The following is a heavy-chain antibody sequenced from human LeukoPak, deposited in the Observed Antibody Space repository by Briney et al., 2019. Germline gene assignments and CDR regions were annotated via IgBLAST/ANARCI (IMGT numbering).Heavy chain of an antibody. CDR3: ARVSGRFHFDY. J-gene: IGHJ4*02. CDR1: GNSFTNYW. CDR2: IYPDDSNT. D-gene: IGHD3-10*01. V-gene: IGHV5-51*01. Sequence: GESLKISCKGSGNSFTNYWIGWVRQMPGKGLEWMGIIYPDDSNTRYSPSFQGQVTISADKSISTAYLQWSSLKASDTAMYYCARVSGRFHFDYWGQGTLVTVSS.